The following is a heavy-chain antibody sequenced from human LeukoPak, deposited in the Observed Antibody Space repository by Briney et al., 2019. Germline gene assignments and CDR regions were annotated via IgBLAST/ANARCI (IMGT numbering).Heavy chain of an antibody. J-gene: IGHJ4*02. CDR3: ARGICSGGSCYHSYFDY. V-gene: IGHV1-46*01. D-gene: IGHD2-15*01. CDR2: INPSGGST. CDR1: GYTFTSYY. Sequence: ASVKVSCKASGYTFTSYYMHWVRQAPGQGLEWMGIINPSGGSTSYAQKFQGRVTMTRDTSTSTVYMELSSLRSEDTAVYYCARGICSGGSCYHSYFDYWGQGTLVTVSS.